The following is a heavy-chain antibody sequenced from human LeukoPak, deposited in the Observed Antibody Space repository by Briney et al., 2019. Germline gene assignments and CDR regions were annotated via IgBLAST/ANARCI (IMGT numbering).Heavy chain of an antibody. CDR1: GFTSSSYS. J-gene: IGHJ6*02. D-gene: IGHD4-11*01. CDR2: ISSSIGYI. V-gene: IGHV3-21*01. Sequence: GGSLRLSCAVSGFTSSSYSMNWVRQAPGKGLEWVSSISSSIGYIYYADSVKGRFTISRDNAKNSLYLQMNSLRAEDTAVYYCARYDYSSYYGMDVWGQGTTVTVSS. CDR3: ARYDYSSYYGMDV.